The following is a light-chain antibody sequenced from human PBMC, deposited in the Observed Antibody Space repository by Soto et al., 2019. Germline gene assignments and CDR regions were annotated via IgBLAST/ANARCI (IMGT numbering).Light chain of an antibody. CDR3: QQYNNWWT. CDR1: QSVSSN. CDR2: GAS. Sequence: EIVITQTPDTLSVSPGERATLSCRASQSVSSNLAWYQQKPGQAPRLLINGASTRATGIPARFSGSGSGTEFTLTISSLQSEDFAVYYSQQYNNWWTFGQGTKVEIK. V-gene: IGKV3-15*01. J-gene: IGKJ1*01.